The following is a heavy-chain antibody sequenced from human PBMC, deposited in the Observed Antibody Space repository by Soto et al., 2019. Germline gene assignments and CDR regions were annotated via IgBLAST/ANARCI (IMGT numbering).Heavy chain of an antibody. J-gene: IGHJ6*02. CDR1: GFTFSSYW. CDR2: INSDGSST. V-gene: IGHV3-74*01. CDR3: ARERVDSSYYYSYYGMDA. D-gene: IGHD6-6*01. Sequence: EVQLVESGGGLVQPGGSLRLSCAASGFTFSSYWMHWVRQAPGKGLVWVSRINSDGSSTSYADSVKGRFTISRDNAKNPLYLQMNSLRAEDTAEYYCARERVDSSYYYSYYGMDAWGQGTTFTVAS.